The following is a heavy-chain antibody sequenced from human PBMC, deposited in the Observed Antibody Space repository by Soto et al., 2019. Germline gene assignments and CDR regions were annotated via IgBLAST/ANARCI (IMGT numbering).Heavy chain of an antibody. CDR1: GFTFSSYG. CDR3: ARDRGTAMVRAGDACDI. V-gene: IGHV3-33*01. CDR2: IWYDGSNK. Sequence: QVQLVESGGGVVQPGRSLRLSCAESGFTFSSYGMLWVRQAPGKGLEWGAVIWYDGSNKYYAGSVKGRFTISRDNSKNPVYLQRNSQRAEDTAVYYCARDRGTAMVRAGDACDIWGQGTMVTVSS. D-gene: IGHD5-18*01. J-gene: IGHJ3*02.